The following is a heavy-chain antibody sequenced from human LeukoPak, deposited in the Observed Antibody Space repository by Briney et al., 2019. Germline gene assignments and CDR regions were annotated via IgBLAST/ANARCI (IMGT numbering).Heavy chain of an antibody. V-gene: IGHV3-21*01. J-gene: IGHJ6*03. CDR1: GFTFSSYS. CDR2: ISTSSSYI. D-gene: IGHD2-15*01. CDR3: AKDGGYCSGGSCYEYYYYMDV. Sequence: PGGSLRLSCAASGFTFSSYSMNWVRQAPGKGLEWVSFISTSSSYIHNADSVKGRFTISRDNSKNTLYLQMNSLRAEDTAVYYCAKDGGYCSGGSCYEYYYYMDVWGKGTTVTISS.